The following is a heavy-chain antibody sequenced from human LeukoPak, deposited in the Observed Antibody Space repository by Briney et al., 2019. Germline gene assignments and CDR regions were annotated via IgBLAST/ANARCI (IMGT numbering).Heavy chain of an antibody. CDR1: GFTFSSYS. J-gene: IGHJ4*02. Sequence: GGSLRLSCAASGFTFSSYSMNWVRQAPGKGLEWVSSISTGSSYIYYADSVKGRFTISRDNAKNSLYLQMNSLRAEDTALYYCARDKLIVGATCFDYWGQGTLVTVSS. V-gene: IGHV3-21*04. CDR2: ISTGSSYI. CDR3: ARDKLIVGATCFDY. D-gene: IGHD1-26*01.